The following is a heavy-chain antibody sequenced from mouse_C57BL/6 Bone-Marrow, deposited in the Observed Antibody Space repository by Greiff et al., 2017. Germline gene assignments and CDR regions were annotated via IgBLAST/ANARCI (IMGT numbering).Heavy chain of an antibody. D-gene: IGHD2-4*01. Sequence: VQLQQPGAELVMPGASVKLSCKASGYTFTSYWMHWVKQRPGQGLEWIGEIDPSDSYTNYNQKFKGKSTLTVDKSSSTAYMQLSSLTSEDSAVYYCARGRLRRRRYAMDYWGQGPSVTVSS. V-gene: IGHV1-69*01. CDR2: IDPSDSYT. J-gene: IGHJ4*01. CDR1: GYTFTSYW. CDR3: ARGRLRRRRYAMDY.